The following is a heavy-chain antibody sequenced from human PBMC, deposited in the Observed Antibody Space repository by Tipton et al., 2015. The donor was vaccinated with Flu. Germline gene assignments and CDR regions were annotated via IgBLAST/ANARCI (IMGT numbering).Heavy chain of an antibody. CDR2: IFYSGNT. CDR1: GGSITSGGYH. V-gene: IGHV4-31*03. Sequence: TLSLTCTVSGGSITSGGYHWSWIRQHPGKGLEWIGYIFYSGNTYYNPSLESRLTMSVDRSKNQFSLDVNSVTAADTAVYYCARVSDTSDYYLPYWGQGTLVTVSS. CDR3: ARVSDTSDYYLPY. D-gene: IGHD3-22*01. J-gene: IGHJ4*02.